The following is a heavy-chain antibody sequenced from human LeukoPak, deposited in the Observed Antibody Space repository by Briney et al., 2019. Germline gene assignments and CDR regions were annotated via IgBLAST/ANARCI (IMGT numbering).Heavy chain of an antibody. Sequence: GESLKISCKGSGYSFTSYWIGWVRQMPGKGLEWMGIIYPGDSDTRYSPSFQGQVTISADKSISTAYLQWSSLKASDTAMYYCARQMIVGATRGAFDIWGQGTMVTVSS. CDR2: IYPGDSDT. J-gene: IGHJ3*02. CDR3: ARQMIVGATRGAFDI. V-gene: IGHV5-51*01. CDR1: GYSFTSYW. D-gene: IGHD1-26*01.